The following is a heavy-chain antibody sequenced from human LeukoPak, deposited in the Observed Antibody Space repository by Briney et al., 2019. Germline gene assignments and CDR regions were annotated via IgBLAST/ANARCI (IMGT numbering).Heavy chain of an antibody. V-gene: IGHV3-21*01. D-gene: IGHD3-22*01. CDR3: ARDLSRYYYDSSGPSGMDY. CDR1: GSTFSSYS. Sequence: GGSLRLSCAASGSTFSSYSMNWVRQAPGKGLEWVSSISSSSSYIYYADSVKGRFTISRDNAKNSLYLQMNSLRAEDTAVYYCARDLSRYYYDSSGPSGMDYWGQGTLVTVSS. CDR2: ISSSSSYI. J-gene: IGHJ4*02.